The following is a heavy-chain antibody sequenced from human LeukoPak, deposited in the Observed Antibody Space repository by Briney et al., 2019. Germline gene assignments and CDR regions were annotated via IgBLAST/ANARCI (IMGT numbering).Heavy chain of an antibody. CDR2: IYSGGST. D-gene: IGHD3-22*01. CDR1: GFTVRSNY. V-gene: IGHV3-66*01. Sequence: PGGSLRLSCAASGFTVRSNYMSWVRQAPGKGLEWVSVIYSGGSTYYADAVKGRFTISRDNSKNTLYLQMNSLRAEDAAVYYCAREVGYYDSSGSTYYWGQGTLVTVSS. CDR3: AREVGYYDSSGSTYY. J-gene: IGHJ4*02.